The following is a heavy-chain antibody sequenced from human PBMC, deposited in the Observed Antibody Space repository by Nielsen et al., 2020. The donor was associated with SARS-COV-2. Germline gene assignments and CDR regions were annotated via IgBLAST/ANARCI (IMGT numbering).Heavy chain of an antibody. V-gene: IGHV1-18*01. Sequence: ASVKVSCKASGYTFTTYGVSWVRQAPGQGPEWMGWISTYHDKTYYEQKFQGRLTMTADTSTNTVYMEMRSLRSDDTAVYYCARHGDSFLGGLDIWGQGTVVTVSS. J-gene: IGHJ3*02. D-gene: IGHD4-17*01. CDR3: ARHGDSFLGGLDI. CDR1: GYTFTTYG. CDR2: ISTYHDKT.